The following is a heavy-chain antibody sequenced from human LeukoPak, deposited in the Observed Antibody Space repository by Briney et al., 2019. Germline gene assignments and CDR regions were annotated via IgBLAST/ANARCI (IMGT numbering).Heavy chain of an antibody. Sequence: GESLKISCKDSGYTFTNYWIGWVRQMPGKGLEWMGIIYPDDSDTRYSPSFQGQVTISADKSITTAYLQWASLKASDTAIYYCASYRGSSGRHFDYWGQGTLVTVSS. D-gene: IGHD6-6*01. CDR2: IYPDDSDT. V-gene: IGHV5-51*01. CDR1: GYTFTNYW. J-gene: IGHJ4*02. CDR3: ASYRGSSGRHFDY.